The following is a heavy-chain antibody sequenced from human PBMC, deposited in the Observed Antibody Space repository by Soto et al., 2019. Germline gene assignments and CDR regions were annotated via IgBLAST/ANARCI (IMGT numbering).Heavy chain of an antibody. V-gene: IGHV3-33*01. Sequence: PGGSLRLSCAASGFTFSSYGMHWVRQAPGKGLEWVAVIWYDGSNKYYADSVKGRFTISRDNSKNTLYLQMNSLRAEDTAVYYCARGRAYDILTGPFDYWGQGTLVTVSS. D-gene: IGHD3-9*01. CDR2: IWYDGSNK. J-gene: IGHJ4*02. CDR3: ARGRAYDILTGPFDY. CDR1: GFTFSSYG.